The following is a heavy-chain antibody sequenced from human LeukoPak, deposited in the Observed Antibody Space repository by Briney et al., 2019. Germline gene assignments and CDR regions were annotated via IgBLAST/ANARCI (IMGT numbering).Heavy chain of an antibody. Sequence: GRSLRLSCAASGFTFDDYAMHWVRQAPGKGLEWVSGISWNSGSIGYADSVKGRFTISRDNAKNSLYLQMNSLRAEDTALYYCAGAPTYYYGSGSPIWGQGTLVTVSS. V-gene: IGHV3-9*01. D-gene: IGHD3-10*01. CDR3: AGAPTYYYGSGSPI. J-gene: IGHJ4*02. CDR1: GFTFDDYA. CDR2: ISWNSGSI.